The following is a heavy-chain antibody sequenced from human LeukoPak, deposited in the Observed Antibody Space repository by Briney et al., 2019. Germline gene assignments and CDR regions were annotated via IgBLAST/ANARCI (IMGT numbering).Heavy chain of an antibody. Sequence: ASVKVSCKASGYTFTSYYMHWVRQAPGQGLEWMGIINPSGGSTSYAQKFQGRVTMTRDTSTSTVYMELSSLRSDDTAVYYCTAGSSSWYPGYWGQGTLVTVSS. CDR1: GYTFTSYY. J-gene: IGHJ4*02. V-gene: IGHV1-46*01. D-gene: IGHD6-13*01. CDR2: INPSGGST. CDR3: TAGSSSWYPGY.